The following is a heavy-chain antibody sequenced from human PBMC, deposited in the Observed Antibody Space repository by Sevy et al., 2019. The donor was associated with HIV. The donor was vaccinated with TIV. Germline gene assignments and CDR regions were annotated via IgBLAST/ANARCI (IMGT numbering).Heavy chain of an antibody. CDR2: ISTYNGET. CDR1: GYTFSRSV. V-gene: IGHV1-18*04. J-gene: IGHJ4*02. D-gene: IGHD6-19*01. CDR3: ARGRGIAVAGGGYYSDY. Sequence: ASVKVSCMASGYTFSRSVITWVRQAPGQGLEWMGWISTYNGETNYAQKFQDRVTMTTDTSTNTAYMELRSLRSDDTAIYFCARGRGIAVAGGGYYSDYWGQGSLVTVSS.